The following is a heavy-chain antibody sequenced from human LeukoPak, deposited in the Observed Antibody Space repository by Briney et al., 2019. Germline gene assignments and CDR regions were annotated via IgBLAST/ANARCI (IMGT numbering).Heavy chain of an antibody. CDR1: GYTFTSYD. Sequence: GASVKVSCKASGYTFTSYDINWVRQAPGQGLEWMGWISAYNGNTNYAQKLQGRVTMTTDTSTSTAYMELRSLRSDDTAVYYCARHSSTIFYGMDVWGQGTTVTVSS. CDR2: ISAYNGNT. D-gene: IGHD3-9*01. J-gene: IGHJ6*02. V-gene: IGHV1-18*01. CDR3: ARHSSTIFYGMDV.